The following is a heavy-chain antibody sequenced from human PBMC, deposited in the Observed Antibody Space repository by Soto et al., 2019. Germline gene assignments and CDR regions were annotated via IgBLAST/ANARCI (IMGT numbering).Heavy chain of an antibody. CDR1: GYTFTNYW. CDR2: IYPGDSET. CDR3: ARKYYYGAGTLDY. J-gene: IGHJ4*02. V-gene: IGHV5-51*01. D-gene: IGHD3-10*01. Sequence: GESLKISCKGSGYTFTNYWIGWVRQMPGKGLEWMGIIYPGDSETRYSPYFQGQVTMSADKSISTAYLQWSSLKASDSAMYYCARKYYYGAGTLDYWGQGTLVTV.